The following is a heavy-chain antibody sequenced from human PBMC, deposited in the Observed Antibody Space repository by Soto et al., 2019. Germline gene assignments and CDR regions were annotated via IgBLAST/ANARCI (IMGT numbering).Heavy chain of an antibody. Sequence: ASVKVSCKASGYTFTSYGISWVRQAPGQGLEWMGWISAYNGNTNYAQKLQGRVTMTTDTSTSTAYMELRSLRSDDTAVYYCARALYYYDSSGYYGMDVWGRGTTVTVSS. CDR2: ISAYNGNT. J-gene: IGHJ6*02. CDR3: ARALYYYDSSGYYGMDV. CDR1: GYTFTSYG. D-gene: IGHD3-22*01. V-gene: IGHV1-18*01.